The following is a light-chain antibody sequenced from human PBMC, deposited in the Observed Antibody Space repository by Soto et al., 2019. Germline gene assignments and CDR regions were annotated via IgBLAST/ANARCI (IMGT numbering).Light chain of an antibody. V-gene: IGKV3D-20*02. J-gene: IGKJ5*01. Sequence: EIVLTQSPATLSLSPGERATLSCRASQSVSTNNLAWYQQRPGQAPRLLIYGASRRATGIPDRFSGSGSGTDFTLTISRLEPEDLAVYHCQHRSNFGQGTRLEIK. CDR1: QSVSTNN. CDR2: GAS. CDR3: QHRSN.